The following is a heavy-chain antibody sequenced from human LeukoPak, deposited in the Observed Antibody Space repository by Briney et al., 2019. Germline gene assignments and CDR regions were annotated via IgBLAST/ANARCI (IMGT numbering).Heavy chain of an antibody. V-gene: IGHV3-23*01. CDR2: ISGSGGST. CDR1: GFTFSSYG. J-gene: IGHJ4*02. Sequence: PGGSPRLSCAASGFTFSSYGMSWVRQAPGKGLEWVSAISGSGGSTYYADSVKGRFTISRDNSKNTLYLQMNSLRAEDTAVYYCVRGMGGGVSNFDYWGQGTLVTVSS. D-gene: IGHD3-16*01. CDR3: VRGMGGGVSNFDY.